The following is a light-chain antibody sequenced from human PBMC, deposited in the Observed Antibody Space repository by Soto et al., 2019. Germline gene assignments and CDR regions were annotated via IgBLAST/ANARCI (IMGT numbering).Light chain of an antibody. J-gene: IGLJ7*01. CDR1: SSNVGGYDY. CDR2: DVS. Sequence: QSALTQPASVSGSPGQSITISCTGTSSNVGGYDYVSWYQHHPGKAPKLMIFDVSHRPSGVSDRFSGSKSGNTASLTISGLQAEDEADYYCSSYTSTNIPIFGGGTQLTVL. V-gene: IGLV2-14*03. CDR3: SSYTSTNIPI.